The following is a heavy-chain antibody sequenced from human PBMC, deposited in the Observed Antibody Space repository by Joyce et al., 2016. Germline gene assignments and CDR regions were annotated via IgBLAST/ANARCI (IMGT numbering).Heavy chain of an antibody. CDR2: INHSGST. Sequence: QVQLQQWGAGLLKPSETLSLTCAVYGGSFSGYYWSWIRQPPGKGLAWIGEINHSGSTNDNPSLESRVTISVDTSKNQFSLRLSSVTAADTAVYYCARGLSAFDYSNYAGYDYWGQGTLVTVSS. V-gene: IGHV4-34*01. J-gene: IGHJ4*02. D-gene: IGHD4-11*01. CDR1: GGSFSGYY. CDR3: ARGLSAFDYSNYAGYDY.